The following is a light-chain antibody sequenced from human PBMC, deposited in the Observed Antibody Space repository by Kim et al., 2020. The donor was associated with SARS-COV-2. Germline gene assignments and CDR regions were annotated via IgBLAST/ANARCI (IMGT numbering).Light chain of an antibody. CDR3: CSYAGSYTLV. J-gene: IGLJ2*01. CDR2: VVS. V-gene: IGLV2-11*01. CDR1: RSDVGGYNY. Sequence: GQAVTNACTGTRSDVGGYNYVSWYQQHQGKAPTLMIYVVSKRPSGVPDRFSGSKSVNTASLTVSGLQAEDEADYYCCSYAGSYTLVFGGGTQLTVL.